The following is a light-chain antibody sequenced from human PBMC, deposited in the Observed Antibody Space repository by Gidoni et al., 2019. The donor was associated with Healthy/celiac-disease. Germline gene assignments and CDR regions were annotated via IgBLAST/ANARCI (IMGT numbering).Light chain of an antibody. CDR2: AAS. CDR3: QQSYSTPRYS. V-gene: IGKV1-39*01. Sequence: DIQMTQSPSSLSASVGDRVTITCRASQSISSYLNWYQQQPGKAPKLLIYAASSLQSGVPSRFSGSGSGTAFTLTISSLQPEDFATYYCQQSYSTPRYSFGQGTKLEIK. J-gene: IGKJ2*03. CDR1: QSISSY.